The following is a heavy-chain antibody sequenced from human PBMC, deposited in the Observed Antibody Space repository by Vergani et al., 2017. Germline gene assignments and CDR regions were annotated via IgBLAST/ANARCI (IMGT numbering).Heavy chain of an antibody. CDR1: GGSISSGGYY. CDR3: ASPAGNYYYYMDV. J-gene: IGHJ6*03. Sequence: QVQLQESGPGLVKPSQTLSLTCTVSGGSISSGGYYWSWIRQPPGKGLEWIGEINHSGSTNYNPSLKSRVTISVDTSKNQFSLKLSSVTAADTAVYYCASPAGNYYYYMDVWGKGTTVTVSS. V-gene: IGHV4-31*03. CDR2: INHSGST. D-gene: IGHD1-26*01.